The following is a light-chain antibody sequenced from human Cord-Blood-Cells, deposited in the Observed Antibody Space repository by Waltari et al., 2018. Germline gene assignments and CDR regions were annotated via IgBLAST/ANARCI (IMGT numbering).Light chain of an antibody. CDR3: SSYTSSSNVV. V-gene: IGLV2-14*01. Sequence: QSALTQPASVSGSPGQSITISCTGTSSDVGGYNYVSWYQQNPGKAPKLMIYDVSNRPSVVSNRFSGSKSGNTASLTISGLQAEDEADYYCSSYTSSSNVVFGGGTKLTVL. CDR2: DVS. J-gene: IGLJ2*01. CDR1: SSDVGGYNY.